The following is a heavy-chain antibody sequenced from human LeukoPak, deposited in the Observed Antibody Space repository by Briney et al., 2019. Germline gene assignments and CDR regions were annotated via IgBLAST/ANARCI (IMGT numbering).Heavy chain of an antibody. V-gene: IGHV3-21*01. Sequence: GGSLRLSCAASGFSFKTYSMNWLRQSPGKGLEWVSSISGSSSYIYYADSVKGRFTVSRDNAKKSLYLQMNSLRAEDTAVYYCATTSDSSGYTIDAFDIWGQGTMVTVSS. CDR2: ISGSSSYI. CDR3: ATTSDSSGYTIDAFDI. CDR1: GFSFKTYS. D-gene: IGHD3-22*01. J-gene: IGHJ3*02.